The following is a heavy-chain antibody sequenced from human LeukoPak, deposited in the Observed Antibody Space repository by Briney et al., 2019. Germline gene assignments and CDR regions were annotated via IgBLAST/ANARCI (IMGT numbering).Heavy chain of an antibody. CDR3: ARSVAGYLDY. Sequence: GGSLRLSCAASGVTFTSYSMNWVRQAPGKGLEWVSSISSSSSYIDYADSAKGRFTISRDNAKNSLYLQMNSLRAEDTAVYYCARSVAGYLDYWGQGTLVTASS. D-gene: IGHD6-19*01. V-gene: IGHV3-21*01. J-gene: IGHJ4*02. CDR1: GVTFTSYS. CDR2: ISSSSSYI.